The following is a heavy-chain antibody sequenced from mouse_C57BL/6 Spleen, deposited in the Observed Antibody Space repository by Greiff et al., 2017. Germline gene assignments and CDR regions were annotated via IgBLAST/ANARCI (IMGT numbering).Heavy chain of an antibody. CDR1: GYTFTSYW. V-gene: IGHV1-50*01. J-gene: IGHJ2*01. Sequence: VQLQQSGAELVKPGASVKLSCKASGYTFTSYWMQWVKQRPGQGLEWIGEIDPSDSYTNYNQKFKGKATLTVDTSSSTAYMQLSSLTSEDSAVYYCALYYGNLFDYWGQGTTLTVSS. D-gene: IGHD2-1*01. CDR3: ALYYGNLFDY. CDR2: IDPSDSYT.